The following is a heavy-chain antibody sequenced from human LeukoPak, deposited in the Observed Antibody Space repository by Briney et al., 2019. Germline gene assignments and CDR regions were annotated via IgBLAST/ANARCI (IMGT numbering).Heavy chain of an antibody. CDR1: GFTFSSYS. Sequence: GGSLRLSCAASGFTFSSYSMNWVRQAPGKGLEWVAVISYDGSNKYYADSVKGRFTISRDNSKNTLYLQMNSLRAEDTAVYYCARDGYCSGGSCYGAFDIWGQGTMVTVSS. V-gene: IGHV3-30*03. CDR2: ISYDGSNK. D-gene: IGHD2-15*01. J-gene: IGHJ3*02. CDR3: ARDGYCSGGSCYGAFDI.